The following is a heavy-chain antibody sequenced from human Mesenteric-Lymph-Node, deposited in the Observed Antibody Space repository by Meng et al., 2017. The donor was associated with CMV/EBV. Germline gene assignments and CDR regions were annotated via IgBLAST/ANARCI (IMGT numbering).Heavy chain of an antibody. CDR3: ARGREGFCSGSTCYGPALGY. CDR1: GYTFGTYD. V-gene: IGHV1-8*01. Sequence: ASVKVSCKASGYTFGTYDINWVRQAAGQGLEWLGWMSPDSGVTNYAQKFQGRVAMTRDTYTNTAYMELSSLGSDDTAVYYCARGREGFCSGSTCYGPALGYWGQGTLVTVSS. CDR2: MSPDSGVT. D-gene: IGHD2-2*01. J-gene: IGHJ4*02.